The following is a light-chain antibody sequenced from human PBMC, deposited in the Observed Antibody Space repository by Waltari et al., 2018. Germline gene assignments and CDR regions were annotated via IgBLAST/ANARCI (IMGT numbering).Light chain of an antibody. CDR1: NIESTS. V-gene: IGLV3-21*01. J-gene: IGLJ1*01. CDR2: YDN. Sequence: SYVLTQPPSVSVAPGETARITCGRNNIESTSVHWYRQRPGQAPVVVISYDNDRAAGMPGRFSGSNSGNTATLTISRVEAGDEADYYCQVWDANTDPGVFGTGTEVTVL. CDR3: QVWDANTDPGV.